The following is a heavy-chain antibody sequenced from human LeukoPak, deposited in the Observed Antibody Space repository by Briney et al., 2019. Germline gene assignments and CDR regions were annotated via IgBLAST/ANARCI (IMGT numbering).Heavy chain of an antibody. J-gene: IGHJ3*02. D-gene: IGHD3-22*01. CDR1: GASIRSYY. CDR2: IYYSGST. CDR3: ARGRDSSGYRALDAFDI. Sequence: SETLSLTCTVSGASIRSYYWSWIRQPPGKRLEWIGDIYYSGSTNHNPSLKSRVTISRDTSKNQFSLKLSSVTAADTAVYYCARGRDSSGYRALDAFDIWGQGTMVTVSS. V-gene: IGHV4-59*12.